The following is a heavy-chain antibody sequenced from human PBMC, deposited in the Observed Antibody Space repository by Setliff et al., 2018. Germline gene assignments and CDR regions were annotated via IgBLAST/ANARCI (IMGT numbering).Heavy chain of an antibody. V-gene: IGHV4-59*11. J-gene: IGHJ6*03. CDR2: VSHSGST. CDR1: GASINNHY. Sequence: ASETLSLTCTVSGASINNHYWAWIRQPPGKGLGWIGYVSHSGSTDYNPSLRSRVTVSVDTSRIHFSLKLRSVTAADTAVYYCARAPGRQDYHYMELWGKGTTVTVSS. D-gene: IGHD2-15*01. CDR3: ARAPGRQDYHYMEL.